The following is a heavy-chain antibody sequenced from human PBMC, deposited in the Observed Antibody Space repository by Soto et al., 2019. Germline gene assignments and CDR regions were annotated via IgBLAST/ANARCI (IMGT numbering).Heavy chain of an antibody. D-gene: IGHD3-9*01. V-gene: IGHV3-53*04. J-gene: IGHJ3*01. Sequence: GGSLRLSCAASGVTVSSNHMSWVRQAPGKGLEWVSVIYSGGSTYYADSVKGRFTISRHNSKNTLYLQMNSLRAEDTAVYYCAMYYDILPFGASDFWGQGTIVPVSS. CDR1: GVTVSSNH. CDR2: IYSGGST. CDR3: AMYYDILPFGASDF.